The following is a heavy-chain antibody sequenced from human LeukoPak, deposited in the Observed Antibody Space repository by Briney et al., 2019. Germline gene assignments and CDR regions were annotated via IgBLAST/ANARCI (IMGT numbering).Heavy chain of an antibody. D-gene: IGHD6-13*01. CDR2: IYYSGST. V-gene: IGHV4-4*02. CDR1: GDSITNNDW. J-gene: IGHJ3*02. CDR3: ARADSWPLSAFDI. Sequence: SGTLSLTCAVSGDSITNNDWWSWVRQPPGKGLEWIGYIYYSGSTNYNPSLKSRVTISVDTSKNQFSLKLSSVTAADTAVYYCARADSWPLSAFDIWGQGTMVTVSS.